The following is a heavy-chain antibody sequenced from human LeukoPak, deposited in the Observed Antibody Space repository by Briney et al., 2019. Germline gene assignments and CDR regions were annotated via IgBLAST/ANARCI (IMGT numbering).Heavy chain of an antibody. CDR3: TRHGLGGGFDY. D-gene: IGHD3-10*01. J-gene: IGHJ4*02. V-gene: IGHV3-73*01. Sequence: GGSLRLSCAASGFTFSGSAMHWVRQASGKGLEWVGRIRSKASSYATAYAASVKGRFTISRDDSKNTAYLQMNSLKTEDTAVYYCTRHGLGGGFDYWGQGTLVTVSS. CDR1: GFTFSGSA. CDR2: IRSKASSYAT.